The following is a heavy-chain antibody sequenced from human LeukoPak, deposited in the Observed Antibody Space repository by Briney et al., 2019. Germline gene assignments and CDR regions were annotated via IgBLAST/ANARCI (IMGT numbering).Heavy chain of an antibody. J-gene: IGHJ2*01. CDR3: AKGNWGERLDWYFDL. V-gene: IGHV3-23*01. CDR2: ITGSGGST. CDR1: GFTFSNYD. Sequence: PGGSLRLSCAASGFTFSNYDMSWVRQAPGSGLEWVSGITGSGGSTYYADSVKGRFTVSRDNSKTTLYLLMNSLRAEDTAVYYCAKGNWGERLDWYFDLWGCGTLVTVSS. D-gene: IGHD1-26*01.